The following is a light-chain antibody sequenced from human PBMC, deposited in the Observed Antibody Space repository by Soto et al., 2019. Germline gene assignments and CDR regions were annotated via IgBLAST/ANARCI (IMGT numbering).Light chain of an antibody. CDR3: QQYYSTPQT. J-gene: IGKJ1*01. CDR1: QSVLYSSNNQNY. V-gene: IGKV4-1*01. Sequence: DIVMTQSPDSLAVALGERATINCNSSQSVLYSSNNQNYLAWYQQKPGQPPKLLIYWASTRESGVPDRFSGSGSGTDFTLTISSLEAEDVAVYYCQQYYSTPQTFGQGTKVDIK. CDR2: WAS.